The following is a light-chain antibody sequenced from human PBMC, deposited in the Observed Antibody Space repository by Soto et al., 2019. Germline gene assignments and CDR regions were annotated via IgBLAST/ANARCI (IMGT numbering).Light chain of an antibody. V-gene: IGKV1-12*01. CDR2: DAS. CDR3: QQANSFPIT. CDR1: QTISSW. Sequence: GDRVTITCRASQTISSWLAWYQQKPGEAPKLLIYDASALPRGVPSRFSGSGSGTKFTLTISSLQPEDFATYYCQQANSFPITFGQGTRLEIK. J-gene: IGKJ5*01.